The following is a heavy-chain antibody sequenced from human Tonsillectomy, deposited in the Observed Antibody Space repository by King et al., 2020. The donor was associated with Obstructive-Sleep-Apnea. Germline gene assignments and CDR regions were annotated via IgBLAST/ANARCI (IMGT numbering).Heavy chain of an antibody. J-gene: IGHJ4*02. CDR3: ARSDCSGGTCYFPSDY. Sequence: VQLVESGAEMKKPGSSVKVSCKASGGTFSGYASSWVRQAPGQGLEWMGGIIPILGLANYAQKFQGRVTITADKSTSTAYMELSSLRSEDTAVYYCARSDCSGGTCYFPSDYWGQGTLVTVSS. CDR1: GGTFSGYA. D-gene: IGHD2-15*01. V-gene: IGHV1-69*09. CDR2: IIPILGLA.